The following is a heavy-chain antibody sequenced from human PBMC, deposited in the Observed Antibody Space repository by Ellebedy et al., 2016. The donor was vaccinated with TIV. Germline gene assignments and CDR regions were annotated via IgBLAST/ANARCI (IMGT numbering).Heavy chain of an antibody. Sequence: GESLKISCAASGFTLTDYAMNWVRQAPGKGLEWVSAISGGEGDRTYYAESVKGRFTISRDTSQKTVYLHMNSLRAEDTAVYYCACWSGDWNGPFDYWGPGTLVTVST. CDR1: GFTLTDYA. D-gene: IGHD2-21*02. CDR3: ACWSGDWNGPFDY. V-gene: IGHV3-23*01. J-gene: IGHJ4*02. CDR2: ISGGEGDRT.